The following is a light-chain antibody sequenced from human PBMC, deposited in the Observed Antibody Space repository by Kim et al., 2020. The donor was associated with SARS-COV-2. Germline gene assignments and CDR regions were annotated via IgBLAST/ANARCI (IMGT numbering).Light chain of an antibody. CDR1: PSVTGNY. CDR2: GAS. V-gene: IGKV3-20*01. Sequence: PGERATLSCGASPSVTGNYLAWYQQKPGQDPRFHIYGASNRDTGVTDRFRGSGSGTDFTLTISRLEPQDFAVYYCQRYGGSPPYTFGQGTKLEI. J-gene: IGKJ2*01. CDR3: QRYGGSPPYT.